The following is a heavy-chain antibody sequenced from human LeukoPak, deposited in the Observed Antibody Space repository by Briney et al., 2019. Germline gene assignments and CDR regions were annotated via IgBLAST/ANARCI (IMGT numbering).Heavy chain of an antibody. CDR1: GGSISSSSYY. CDR2: IHYTGST. Sequence: SETLSLTCTVSGGSISSSSYYWGWIRQPPGKGLEWIGSIHYTGSTYYNASLKSRVTISVDTSKNQFSLKLSSVTAADTAVYYCASRRGYGSGSYYSHFDYWGQGTLVTVSS. CDR3: ASRRGYGSGSYYSHFDY. D-gene: IGHD3-10*01. J-gene: IGHJ4*02. V-gene: IGHV4-39*07.